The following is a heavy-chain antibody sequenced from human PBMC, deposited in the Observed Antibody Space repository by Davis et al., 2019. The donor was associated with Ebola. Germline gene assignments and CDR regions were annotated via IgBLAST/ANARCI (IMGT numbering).Heavy chain of an antibody. CDR3: ARRKGQWLVLDY. CDR1: GDSITSSNYH. V-gene: IGHV4-39*07. CDR2: IYYSGST. Sequence: SETLSLTCTVSGDSITSSNYHWGWIRQPPGKGLEWIGSIYYSGSTNYNPSLKSRVTISVDTSKNQFSLKLSSVTAADTAVYYCARRKGQWLVLDYWGQGTLVTVSS. D-gene: IGHD6-19*01. J-gene: IGHJ4*02.